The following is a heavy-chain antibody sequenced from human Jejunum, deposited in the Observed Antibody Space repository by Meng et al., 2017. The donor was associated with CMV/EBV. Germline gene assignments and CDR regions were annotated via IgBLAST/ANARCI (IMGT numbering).Heavy chain of an antibody. J-gene: IGHJ5*02. Sequence: GFTFSNDWMSWVRQAPGKGLEWVANIKEDGTQKYYVDSVKGRFTISRDNGKNSLYLQMNSVRAGDTAVYYCATNYDFWSGYTSDPWGQGTLVTVSS. CDR2: IKEDGTQK. V-gene: IGHV3-7*01. D-gene: IGHD3-3*01. CDR1: GFTFSNDW. CDR3: ATNYDFWSGYTSDP.